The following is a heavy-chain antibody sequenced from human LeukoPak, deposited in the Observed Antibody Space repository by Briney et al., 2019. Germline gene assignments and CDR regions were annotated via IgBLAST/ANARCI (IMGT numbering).Heavy chain of an antibody. D-gene: IGHD5-18*01. CDR2: IWYDGSNK. V-gene: IGHV3-33*08. CDR3: ARTAAMVSHGMDV. CDR1: GFSFNNYV. Sequence: GGSLRLFCAASGFSFNNYVMSWVRQAPGKGLEWVAVIWYDGSNKYYADSVKGRFTISRDNSKNTLYLQMNSLRAEDTAVYYCARTAAMVSHGMDVWGQGTTVTVSS. J-gene: IGHJ6*02.